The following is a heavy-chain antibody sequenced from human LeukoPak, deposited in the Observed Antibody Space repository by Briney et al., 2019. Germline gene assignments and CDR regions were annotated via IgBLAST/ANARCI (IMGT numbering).Heavy chain of an antibody. D-gene: IGHD6-13*01. CDR2: FYYSGST. CDR3: ARVETTAAGNWFDP. CDR1: GGSISSSSYN. J-gene: IGHJ5*02. V-gene: IGHV4-39*01. Sequence: PSETLSLTCTVSGGSISSSSYNWAWLRQPPGKGLEWIGSFYYSGSTYYNASLKGRVTISVDTSRNQFSLKLTSVTAADTALYYCARVETTAAGNWFDPWGQGTLVTVSS.